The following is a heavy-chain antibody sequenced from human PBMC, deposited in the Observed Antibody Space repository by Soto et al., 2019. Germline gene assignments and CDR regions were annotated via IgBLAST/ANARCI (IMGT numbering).Heavy chain of an antibody. J-gene: IGHJ6*02. D-gene: IGHD1-1*01. V-gene: IGHV1-69*06. CDR1: GGTFSSYA. Sequence: ASVKFSCKASGGTFSSYAISWVRQAPGQGLEWMGGIIPIFGTANYAQKFQGRVTITADKSTSTAYMELSSLRSEDTAVYYCARETSLSYYYYYGMDVWGQGTTVTVSS. CDR2: IIPIFGTA. CDR3: ARETSLSYYYYYGMDV.